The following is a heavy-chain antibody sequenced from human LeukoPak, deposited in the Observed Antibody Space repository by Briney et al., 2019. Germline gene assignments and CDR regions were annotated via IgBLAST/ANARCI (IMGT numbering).Heavy chain of an antibody. CDR1: GSSINTPYY. CDR3: ARDATIAAPLMS. CDR2: IFHGVTT. D-gene: IGHD6-13*01. Sequence: PSETLSLTCTVSGSSINTPYYWAWIRQPPGEGLEWIGNIFHGVTTFYNPSLMNRVAISVDTFKNQFSLKLTSVTAADTAVYYCARDATIAAPLMSWGQGTLVIVSS. V-gene: IGHV4-38-2*02. J-gene: IGHJ4*02.